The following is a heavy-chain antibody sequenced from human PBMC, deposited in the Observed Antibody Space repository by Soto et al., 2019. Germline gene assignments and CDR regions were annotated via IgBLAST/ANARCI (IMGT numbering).Heavy chain of an antibody. CDR1: GGSMTRYY. D-gene: IGHD3-3*01. V-gene: IGHV4-4*07. CDR2: VYSSGGT. CDR3: ARGQRFSDWFDP. J-gene: IGHJ5*02. Sequence: SETLSLTCTVSGGSMTRYYATCSRQPAGKGLEWIGRVYSSGGTHYNPSLKSRVTISLDTSKNQFSLRLLSVTDADTAVYFCARGQRFSDWFDPWGQGTLVTVSS.